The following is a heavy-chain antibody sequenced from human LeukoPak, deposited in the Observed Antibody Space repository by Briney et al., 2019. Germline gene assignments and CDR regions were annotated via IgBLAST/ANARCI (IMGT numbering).Heavy chain of an antibody. Sequence: GGSLRLSRAASGFTVSSNYMSWVRQAPGKGLEWVSVIYSGGSTYYADSVKGRFTISRDNSKNTLYLQMNSLRAEDTAVYYCAMMVRYYYYMDVWGKGTTVTVSS. CDR3: AMMVRYYYYMDV. V-gene: IGHV3-66*02. J-gene: IGHJ6*03. CDR2: IYSGGST. CDR1: GFTVSSNY. D-gene: IGHD5-18*01.